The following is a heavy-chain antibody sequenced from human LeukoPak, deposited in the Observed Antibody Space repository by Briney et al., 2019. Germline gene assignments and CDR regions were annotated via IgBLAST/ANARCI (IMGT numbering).Heavy chain of an antibody. V-gene: IGHV4-4*02. CDR1: GGSISSSNW. D-gene: IGHD5-18*01. CDR3: ARGYSYAYYFDC. CDR2: IYHSGST. J-gene: IGHJ4*02. Sequence: SETLSLTCAVSGGSISSSNWWSWVRQPPGRGLEWIGEIYHSGSTYYNPSLKGRVTISVDTSKNQFSLILSSVTAADTAVYYCARGYSYAYYFDCWGQGTLVTVSS.